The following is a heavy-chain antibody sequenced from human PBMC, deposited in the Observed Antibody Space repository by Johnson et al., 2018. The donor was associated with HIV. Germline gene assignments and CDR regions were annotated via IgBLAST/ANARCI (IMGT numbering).Heavy chain of an antibody. Sequence: QVQLVESGGGVVQPGTSLRLSCAVSEFTFTNYAMHWVRLAPGKGLQWVAVISYDGKNKYYADSVKGRFTISRDNSKNTLYLQMNSLRAEDTAVYYCAKDFIAAAGHDAFDIWGQGTMVTVSS. CDR3: AKDFIAAAGHDAFDI. D-gene: IGHD6-13*01. CDR2: ISYDGKNK. V-gene: IGHV3-30*18. CDR1: EFTFTNYA. J-gene: IGHJ3*02.